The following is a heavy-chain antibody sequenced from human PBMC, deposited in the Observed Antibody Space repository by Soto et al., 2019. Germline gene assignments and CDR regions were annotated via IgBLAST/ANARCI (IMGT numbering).Heavy chain of an antibody. V-gene: IGHV1-46*01. Sequence: QVQLVQSGAEVKKPGASVKVSCKASGYTFTSYYMHWVRQAPGQGLEWMGIINPSGGSTSYAKKFKGRVTMTRDTSSSTVYMELSSLRSEDTAVYYCARYSLIAAALFDYWGQGTLVTVSS. CDR1: GYTFTSYY. CDR2: INPSGGST. D-gene: IGHD6-13*01. J-gene: IGHJ4*02. CDR3: ARYSLIAAALFDY.